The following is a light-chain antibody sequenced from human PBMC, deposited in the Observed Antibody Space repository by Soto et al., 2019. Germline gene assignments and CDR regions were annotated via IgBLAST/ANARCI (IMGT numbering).Light chain of an antibody. J-gene: IGKJ1*01. CDR3: QQYESSHRT. Sequence: ETVLTQSPGTLSLSPGERATLSCRASQSVGGSLAWYQQRPGQAPRLLVYHTSNRATGIPDRFSASGSGTDFTLTISRLEPEDFAVYYCQQYESSHRTFGQGTKVDI. CDR2: HTS. V-gene: IGKV3-20*01. CDR1: QSVGGS.